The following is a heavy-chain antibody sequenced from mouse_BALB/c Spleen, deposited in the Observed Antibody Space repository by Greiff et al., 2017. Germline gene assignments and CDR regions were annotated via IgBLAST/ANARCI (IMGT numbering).Heavy chain of an antibody. CDR1: GFTFSSYA. Sequence: EVQLVESGGGLVKPGGSLKLSCAASGFTFSSYAMSWVRQTPEKRLEWVASISSGGSTYYPDSVKGRFTISRDNARNILYLQMSSLRSEDTAMYYCARVNYYYGSSYDYFDYWGQGTTLTVSS. J-gene: IGHJ2*01. D-gene: IGHD1-1*01. CDR3: ARVNYYYGSSYDYFDY. CDR2: ISSGGST. V-gene: IGHV5-6-5*01.